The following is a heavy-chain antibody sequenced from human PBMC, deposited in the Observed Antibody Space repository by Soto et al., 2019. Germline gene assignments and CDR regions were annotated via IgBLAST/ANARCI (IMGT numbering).Heavy chain of an antibody. J-gene: IGHJ4*02. D-gene: IGHD3-10*01. Sequence: QVQLEQWGAGLLKPSETLSLTCAVYGGSFSGYYWSWIRQPPGKGLEWIGEINHRGSTNYNPSLKSRVTISVDTSKNQFSLKLSSVTAADTAVYYCARGRRMVRGVIKGGLDYWGQGTLVTVSS. V-gene: IGHV4-34*01. CDR1: GGSFSGYY. CDR2: INHRGST. CDR3: ARGRRMVRGVIKGGLDY.